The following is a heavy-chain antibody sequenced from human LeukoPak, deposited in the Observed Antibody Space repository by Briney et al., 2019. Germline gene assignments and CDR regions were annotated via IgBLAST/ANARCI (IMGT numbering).Heavy chain of an antibody. D-gene: IGHD3-3*01. CDR1: GFTFSSYG. CDR3: AREVFWSGYYYYYYGMDV. J-gene: IGHJ6*02. CDR2: IWYDRSNK. Sequence: GGSLRLSCAASGFTFSSYGMHWVRQAPGKGLEWVAVIWYDRSNKYYADSVKGRFTISRDNSKNTLYLQMNSLRAEDTAVYYCAREVFWSGYYYYYYGMDVWGQGTTVTVSS. V-gene: IGHV3-33*01.